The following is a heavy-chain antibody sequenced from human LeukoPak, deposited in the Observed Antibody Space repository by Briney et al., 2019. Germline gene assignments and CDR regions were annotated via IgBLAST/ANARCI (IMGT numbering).Heavy chain of an antibody. CDR1: GGSISSYY. Sequence: PSETLSLTCTVSGGSISSYYWSWIRQPPGKRLEWIGYIYYSGSTNYNPSLKSRVTISVDTSKNQFSLKLSSVTAADTAVYYCAREGSGYSTNFDYWGQGTLVTVSS. D-gene: IGHD3-3*01. J-gene: IGHJ4*02. CDR2: IYYSGST. CDR3: AREGSGYSTNFDY. V-gene: IGHV4-59*08.